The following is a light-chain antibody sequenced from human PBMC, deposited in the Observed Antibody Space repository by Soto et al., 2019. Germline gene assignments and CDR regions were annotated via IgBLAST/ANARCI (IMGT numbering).Light chain of an antibody. J-gene: IGKJ1*01. V-gene: IGKV1-39*01. CDR3: QQTYSALWT. CDR2: AAS. CDR1: QSISHY. Sequence: DIQMTQSPSSLSASVGDRVTITCRASQSISHYLNWYRHKPGTAPKLLIYAASTLQSGVPSRFSGSGSGTDFTLTISSLQPDDFATYYCQQTYSALWTFGQGTKVDVK.